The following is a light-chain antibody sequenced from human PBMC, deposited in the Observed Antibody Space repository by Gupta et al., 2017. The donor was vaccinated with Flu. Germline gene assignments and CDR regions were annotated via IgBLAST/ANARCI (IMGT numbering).Light chain of an antibody. CDR2: DKN. Sequence: QTVRSTTQGDSVGNSYASWCQQKPAQAHMLVLCDKNIRPSGIPHRFSGSSSGNTASFTTTSAQAEDEADDYYNSPDSTDNNQAVFGGGTKLTVL. V-gene: IGLV3-19*01. J-gene: IGLJ2*01. CDR1: SVGNSY. CDR3: NSPDSTDNNQAV.